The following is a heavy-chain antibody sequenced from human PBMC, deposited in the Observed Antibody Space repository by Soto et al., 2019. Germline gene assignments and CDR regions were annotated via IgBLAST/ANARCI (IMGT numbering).Heavy chain of an antibody. CDR3: AAGDQLLWPHFFFDY. D-gene: IGHD2-2*01. CDR1: GYTFTSYG. V-gene: IGHV1-24*01. CDR2: FDPEDGET. Sequence: ASVKVSCKASGYTFTSYGISWVRQAPGQGLEWMGGFDPEDGETIYAQKFQGRVTMTEDTSTDTAYMELSSLRSEDTAVYYCAAGDQLLWPHFFFDYWGQGTLVTVSS. J-gene: IGHJ4*02.